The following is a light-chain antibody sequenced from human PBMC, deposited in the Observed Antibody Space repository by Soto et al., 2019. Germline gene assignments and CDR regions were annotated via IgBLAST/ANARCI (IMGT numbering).Light chain of an antibody. J-gene: IGKJ2*01. CDR1: QSVRTA. CDR3: QQTSSPSYT. Sequence: DIQMTQSPSSLSASVGDRVTITCRASQSVRTALNWYQQTPGKVPKLLFSSATNSQSGVPSRFSAAGFGTDFTLTISSLQPDDVATYYCQQTSSPSYTFGQGTKLEIK. CDR2: SAT. V-gene: IGKV1-39*01.